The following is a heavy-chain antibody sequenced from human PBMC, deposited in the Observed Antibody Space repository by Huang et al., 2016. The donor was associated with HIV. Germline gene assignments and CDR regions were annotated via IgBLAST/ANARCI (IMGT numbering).Heavy chain of an antibody. J-gene: IGHJ6*03. Sequence: QAQLVQSGAEVKKPGASVKVSCKASGYSFISHDISWVRQAPGQGLEWMGGINPNSGSTGDAQQFRGRVTIDTKTSITTAYMELRSLRPEDTAVYYCARGRFGETYDYYMDVWGKGTPVTVSS. CDR3: ARGRFGETYDYYMDV. V-gene: IGHV1-8*03. D-gene: IGHD3-10*01. CDR2: INPNSGST. CDR1: GYSFISHD.